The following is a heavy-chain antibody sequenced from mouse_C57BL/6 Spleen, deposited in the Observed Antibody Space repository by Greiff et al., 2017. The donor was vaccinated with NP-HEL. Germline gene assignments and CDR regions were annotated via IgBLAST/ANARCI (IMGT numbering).Heavy chain of an antibody. J-gene: IGHJ1*03. CDR1: GFTFSDYG. CDR3: ARDDGYYWYFDG. CDR2: ISSGSSII. Sequence: EVNVVESGGGLVKPGGSLKLSCAASGFTFSDYGMHWVRQAPEKGLEWVAYISSGSSIIYYADTVKGRFTISRDNAKKTLFLQMTSLRSEDTAMYYCARDDGYYWYFDGWGTGTTVTVSS. V-gene: IGHV5-17*01. D-gene: IGHD2-3*01.